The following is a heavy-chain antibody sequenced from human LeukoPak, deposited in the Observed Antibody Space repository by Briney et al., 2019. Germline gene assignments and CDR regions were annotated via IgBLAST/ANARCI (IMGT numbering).Heavy chain of an antibody. CDR1: GFTFSSYG. V-gene: IGHV3-33*08. CDR3: ARVALGSYNWFDP. CDR2: IWYGGSNK. D-gene: IGHD3-10*01. J-gene: IGHJ5*02. Sequence: QPGGSLRLSCAASGFTFSSYGMHWVRQAPGKGLEWVAVIWYGGSNKYYADSVKGRFTISRDNAKNTVYLQMNSLRAEDTAVYYCARVALGSYNWFDPWGQGTLVTVSS.